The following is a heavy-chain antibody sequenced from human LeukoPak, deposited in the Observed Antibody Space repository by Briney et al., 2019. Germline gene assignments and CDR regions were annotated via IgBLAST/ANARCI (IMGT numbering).Heavy chain of an antibody. V-gene: IGHV4-31*03. CDR2: IHYSGST. J-gene: IGHJ6*02. Sequence: PSQTLSLTCIVSGGSISRAGYHWSWIRHHPGQGLEWIGHIHYSGSTYSNPSLKSRVTISVDTSKNQFSLKLSSVTAADTAVYYCARENGGIPLNYYYYGMDVWGQGTTVTVSS. CDR1: GGSISRAGYH. D-gene: IGHD3-22*01. CDR3: ARENGGIPLNYYYYGMDV.